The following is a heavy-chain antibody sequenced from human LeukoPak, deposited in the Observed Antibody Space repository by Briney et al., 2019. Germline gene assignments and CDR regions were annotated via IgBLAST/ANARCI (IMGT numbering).Heavy chain of an antibody. CDR2: IYTSGSA. CDR1: GGSISTYY. V-gene: IGHV4-4*07. CDR3: ARDYDILTGLNIPFDI. D-gene: IGHD3-9*01. Sequence: SETLSLTCTVSGGSISTYYWSWIRQPAGKGLEWIGRIYTSGSANYNPSLKSRVTMSVDTSKNQFSLKLTSVTAADTAVYYCARDYDILTGLNIPFDIWGQGTMVTVSS. J-gene: IGHJ3*02.